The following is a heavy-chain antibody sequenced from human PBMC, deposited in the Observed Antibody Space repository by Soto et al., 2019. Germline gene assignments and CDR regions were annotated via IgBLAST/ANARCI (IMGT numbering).Heavy chain of an antibody. J-gene: IGHJ4*02. CDR1: GFNFAAYT. CDR2: IRRIAYGGTT. CDR3: SRSLAIDFDS. Sequence: GGSLRLSCSASGFNFAAYTMSWVRLTPGKGLEWVGFIRRIAYGGTTDYAASVKGRFTISRDDSRKIVYLQMSRLKIEDAAVYYCSRSLAIDFDSWGQGTLVTVSS. V-gene: IGHV3-49*04.